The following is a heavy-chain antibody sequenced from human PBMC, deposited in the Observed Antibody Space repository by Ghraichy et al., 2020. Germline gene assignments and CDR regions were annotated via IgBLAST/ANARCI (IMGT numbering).Heavy chain of an antibody. Sequence: SETLSLTCTVSGGSISSYYWSWIRQPPGKGLEWIGYIYYSGSTNYNPSLKSRVTISVDTSKNQFSLKLSSVTAADTAVYYCARHSYGVGLDYWGQGTLVTVSS. D-gene: IGHD1-26*01. CDR3: ARHSYGVGLDY. CDR2: IYYSGST. J-gene: IGHJ4*02. CDR1: GGSISSYY. V-gene: IGHV4-59*08.